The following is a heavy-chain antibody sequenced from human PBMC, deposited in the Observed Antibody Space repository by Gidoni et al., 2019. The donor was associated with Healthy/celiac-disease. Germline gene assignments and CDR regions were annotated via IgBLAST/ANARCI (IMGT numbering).Heavy chain of an antibody. CDR2: INHSGST. V-gene: IGHV4-34*01. D-gene: IGHD3-3*01. J-gene: IGHJ3*02. Sequence: QVQLQQWGAGLLKPSETLSLTCAVYGGSFSGDYWSWIRQPPGRGLEWIGEINHSGSTNYNPSLQSRVTISVDTSKHQFSLKLSSVTAAGTAVYYCARGGRITIFGVVIDAFDIWGQGTMVTVSS. CDR3: ARGGRITIFGVVIDAFDI. CDR1: GGSFSGDY.